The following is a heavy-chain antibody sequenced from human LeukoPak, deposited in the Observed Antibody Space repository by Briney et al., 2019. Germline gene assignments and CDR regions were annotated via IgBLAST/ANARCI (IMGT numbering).Heavy chain of an antibody. CDR3: AKDTVLRITMVRGVIMCAFDI. D-gene: IGHD3-10*01. J-gene: IGHJ3*02. CDR1: GFTFDDYA. CDR2: ISWNSGSI. V-gene: IGHV3-9*01. Sequence: GGSLRLSCAASGFTFDDYAMHWVRQAPGKGLEWVSGISWNSGSIGYADSVKGRFTISRDNAKNSLYLQMNSLRAEDTALYYCAKDTVLRITMVRGVIMCAFDIWGQGTMVTVSS.